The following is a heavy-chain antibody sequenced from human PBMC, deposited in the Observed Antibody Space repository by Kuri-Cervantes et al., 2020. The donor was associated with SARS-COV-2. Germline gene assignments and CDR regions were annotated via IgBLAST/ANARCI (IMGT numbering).Heavy chain of an antibody. CDR1: GGTSSSYA. V-gene: IGHV1-69*13. CDR2: IIPIFGTA. Sequence: SVKVSCKASGGTSSSYAISWVRQAPGQGLEWMGGIIPIFGTANYAQKFQGRVTITADESTSTAYMELSSLRSEDTAVYYCARDGWNYAHYYYYMDVWGKGTTVTVSS. CDR3: ARDGWNYAHYYYYMDV. J-gene: IGHJ6*03. D-gene: IGHD1-7*01.